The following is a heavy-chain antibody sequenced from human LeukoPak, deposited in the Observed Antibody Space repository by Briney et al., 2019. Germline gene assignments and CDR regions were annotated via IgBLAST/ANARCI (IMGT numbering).Heavy chain of an antibody. J-gene: IGHJ3*02. CDR3: FREYWEVRRAFDI. V-gene: IGHV3-53*01. CDR1: GFIVTSNY. Sequence: GGSLRLSCAASGFIVTSNYMSWVRQAPGKGLEWVSLIYSSGSTYYTASVLGRFPISSVNSKNTVYLQINSLQTDDPAVYYRFREYWEVRRAFDIWGQGTMVTVSS. CDR2: IYSSGST. D-gene: IGHD1-26*01.